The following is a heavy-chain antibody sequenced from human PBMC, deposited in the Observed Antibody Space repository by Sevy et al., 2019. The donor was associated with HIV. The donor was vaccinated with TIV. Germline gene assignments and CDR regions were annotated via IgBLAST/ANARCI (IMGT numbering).Heavy chain of an antibody. J-gene: IGHJ6*02. CDR2: IYTSGST. V-gene: IGHV4-4*07. CDR1: GGSISSYY. CDR3: AREAYCSSTSCYTGVVVGYYYYGMDV. Sequence: SETLSLTCTVSGGSISSYYWSWIRQPAGKGLEWIGRIYTSGSTNYTPSLKSRVTMSVDTSKNQFSLKLSSVTAADTAVYYCAREAYCSSTSCYTGVVVGYYYYGMDVWGQGTTVTVSS. D-gene: IGHD2-2*02.